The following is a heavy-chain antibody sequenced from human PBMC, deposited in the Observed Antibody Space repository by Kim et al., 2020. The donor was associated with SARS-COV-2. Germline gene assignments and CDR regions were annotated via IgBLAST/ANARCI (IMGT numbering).Heavy chain of an antibody. V-gene: IGHV4-34*01. Sequence: SETLSLTCAVYGGSFSGYYWSWIRQPPGKGLEWIGEINHSGSTNYNPSLKSRVTISVDTSKNQFSLKLSSVTAADTAVYYCASATVMYYFDYWGQGTLVT. J-gene: IGHJ4*02. CDR3: ASATVMYYFDY. CDR2: INHSGST. CDR1: GGSFSGYY. D-gene: IGHD4-17*01.